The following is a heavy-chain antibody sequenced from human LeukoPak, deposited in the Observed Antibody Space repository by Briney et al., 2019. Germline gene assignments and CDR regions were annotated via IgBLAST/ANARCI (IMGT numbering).Heavy chain of an antibody. CDR3: ARIDVTDYFDY. Sequence: PGQXXXXMGWINTNTGNPTYAQGFTGRFVFSLDTSVSTAYLQISSLKAEDTAVYYCARIDVTDYFDYWGQGTLVTVSS. CDR2: INTNTGNP. V-gene: IGHV7-4-1*02. D-gene: IGHD2-8*02. J-gene: IGHJ4*02.